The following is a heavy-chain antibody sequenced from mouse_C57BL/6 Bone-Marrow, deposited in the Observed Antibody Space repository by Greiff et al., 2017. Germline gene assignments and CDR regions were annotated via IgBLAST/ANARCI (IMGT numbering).Heavy chain of an antibody. CDR2: IHPNSGST. J-gene: IGHJ4*01. CDR3: ARTAQATDYARDY. CDR1: GYTFTSYW. D-gene: IGHD3-2*02. V-gene: IGHV1-64*01. Sequence: QVQLQQPGAELVKPGASVKLSCKASGYTFTSYWMHWVKQRPGQGLEWIGMIHPNSGSTNYNEKFKSKATLTVDKSSSTAYMQLSSLTSEDSAVYYCARTAQATDYARDYWGQGTSVTVSS.